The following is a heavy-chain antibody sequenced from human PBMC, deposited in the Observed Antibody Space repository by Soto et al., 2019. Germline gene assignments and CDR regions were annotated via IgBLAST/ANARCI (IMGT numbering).Heavy chain of an antibody. CDR1: GFTFSSYG. CDR3: AATRIDHSSGWIPIDY. Sequence: PGGSLRLSCAASGFTFSSYGMHWVRQAPGKGLEWVAVISYDGSNKYYADSVKGRFTISRDNSKNTLYLQMNSLRAEDTAVYYCAATRIDHSSGWIPIDYWGQGTLVTVSS. J-gene: IGHJ4*02. CDR2: ISYDGSNK. D-gene: IGHD6-19*01. V-gene: IGHV3-30*03.